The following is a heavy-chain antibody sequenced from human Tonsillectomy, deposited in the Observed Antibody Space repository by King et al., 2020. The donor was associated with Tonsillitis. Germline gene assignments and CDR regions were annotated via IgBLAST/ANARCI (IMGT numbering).Heavy chain of an antibody. CDR2: ITPFNGNT. J-gene: IGHJ5*02. CDR1: RYTFIHRY. D-gene: IGHD4/OR15-4a*01. V-gene: IGHV1-45*02. Sequence: QLVQSGAEVKKTGSSVKVSCKASRYTFIHRYLHWVRQAPGQALEWMGWITPFNGNTNYAQKVQDRVTITRDRSMSTAYMELFSLRSEDTAMYYCASHDYGENNWFDPWGQGTLVTVSS. CDR3: ASHDYGENNWFDP.